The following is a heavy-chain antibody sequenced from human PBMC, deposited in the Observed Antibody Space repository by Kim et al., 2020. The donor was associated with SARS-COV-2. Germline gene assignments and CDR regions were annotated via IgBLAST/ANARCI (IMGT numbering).Heavy chain of an antibody. D-gene: IGHD6-19*01. CDR3: AKAARGSGWYYNWFDP. CDR2: ISWNSGSI. V-gene: IGHV3-9*01. J-gene: IGHJ5*02. Sequence: GGSLRLSCAASGFTFDDYAMHWVRQAPGKGLEWVSGISWNSGSIGYADSVKGRFTISRDNAKNSLYLQMNSLRAEDTALYYCAKAARGSGWYYNWFDPWGQGTLVTVSS. CDR1: GFTFDDYA.